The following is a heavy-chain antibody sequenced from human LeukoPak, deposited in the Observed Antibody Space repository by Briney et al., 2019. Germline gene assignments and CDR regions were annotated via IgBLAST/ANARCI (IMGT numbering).Heavy chain of an antibody. Sequence: ASVKVSCKASGYTFTSYYMHWVRQAPGQGLEWMGIINPSGGSTSYAQKFQGRVTMTRDTSTSTVYMELSSLRSEDTAVYYCARGDPDISLGVAGEAFDIWGQGTMATVSS. D-gene: IGHD3-3*01. CDR2: INPSGGST. J-gene: IGHJ3*02. V-gene: IGHV1-46*01. CDR1: GYTFTSYY. CDR3: ARGDPDISLGVAGEAFDI.